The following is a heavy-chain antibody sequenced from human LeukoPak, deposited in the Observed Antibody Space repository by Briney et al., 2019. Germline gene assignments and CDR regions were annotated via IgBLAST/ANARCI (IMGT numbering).Heavy chain of an antibody. Sequence: ASVKVSCKASGYAFTTYGITWVRQAPGQGLEWMGWIAVYNGHTDHTQKLQGRVTMTIDPSTDTAYMELSRLRSDDTAVYYCARGPGGMAYDSSGYYKKWGQGTLVTVSS. CDR1: GYAFTTYG. CDR3: ARGPGGMAYDSSGYYKK. J-gene: IGHJ4*02. D-gene: IGHD3-22*01. CDR2: IAVYNGHT. V-gene: IGHV1-18*01.